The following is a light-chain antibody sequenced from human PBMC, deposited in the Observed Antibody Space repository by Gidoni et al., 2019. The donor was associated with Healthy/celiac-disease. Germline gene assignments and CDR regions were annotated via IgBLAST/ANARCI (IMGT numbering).Light chain of an antibody. J-gene: IGKJ3*01. V-gene: IGKV1-27*01. Sequence: DIQMTQSPSSLSASVGDRVTITCRASQGISNYLAWYQQKPGKVPKLLIYAASTLQSGVPSRFSGSGSGTDFTLTISSMQPEDVATYYCQKYNSALGFTFGPGTKVEIK. CDR3: QKYNSALGFT. CDR1: QGISNY. CDR2: AAS.